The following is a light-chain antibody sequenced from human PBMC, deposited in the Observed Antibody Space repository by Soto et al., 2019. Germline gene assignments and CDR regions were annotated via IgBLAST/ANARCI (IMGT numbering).Light chain of an antibody. Sequence: DIQMTQSPSTLSASVGDRVTITCRASQNIDRWSAWYQQKPGKAPNLLIYGASSLESRVPSRFSGSGSGTEFTLTISSLRPDDFATYYCQHYNSYPWPFGQGTQVEIK. CDR2: GAS. V-gene: IGKV1-5*03. J-gene: IGKJ1*01. CDR1: QNIDRW. CDR3: QHYNSYPWP.